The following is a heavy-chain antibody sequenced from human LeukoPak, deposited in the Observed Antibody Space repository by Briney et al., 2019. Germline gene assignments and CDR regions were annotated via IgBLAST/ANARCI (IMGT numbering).Heavy chain of an antibody. Sequence: KLGESLKISCKGFGYSFSSYWISWVRQIPGKGLEWMGRIDPGDSFTRYRPSLEGRVTISADKSLSTVYLQWSSLRASDTAIYYCARDGGGVSSWVSHWGQGTLVTVSS. CDR3: ARDGGGVSSWVSH. CDR1: GYSFSSYW. J-gene: IGHJ4*02. D-gene: IGHD2-8*02. CDR2: IDPGDSFT. V-gene: IGHV5-10-1*01.